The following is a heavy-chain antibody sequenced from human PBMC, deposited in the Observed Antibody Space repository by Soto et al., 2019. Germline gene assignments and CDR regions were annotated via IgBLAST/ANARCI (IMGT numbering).Heavy chain of an antibody. CDR1: CGSIISYY. D-gene: IGHD3-22*01. V-gene: IGHV4-59*01. J-gene: IGHJ4*02. CDR3: ARASYDSSGYYFPLFDY. Sequence: SETLSLTCTVSCGSIISYYWSWIRQPPGKGLEWIGYIYYSGSTNYNPSLKSRVTISVDTSKNQFSLKLSSVTAADTAVYYCARASYDSSGYYFPLFDYWGQGTLVTVSS. CDR2: IYYSGST.